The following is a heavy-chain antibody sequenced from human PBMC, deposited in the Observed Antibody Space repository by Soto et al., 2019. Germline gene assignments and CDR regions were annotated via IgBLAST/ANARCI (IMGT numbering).Heavy chain of an antibody. V-gene: IGHV2-5*01. CDR2: IYWNEDK. J-gene: IGHJ3*02. D-gene: IGHD5-18*01. CDR1: GFSFTTGGVG. Sequence: QITLKESGPTLLKPTETLTLTCTFSGFSFTTGGVGVGWIRQPPGKALEWLALIYWNEDKLYSPSLKTRLTITTDTSKNQVVLTMANMDPVDTGTYFCARVDTAIIHDAFDIWGQGTLVTVSS. CDR3: ARVDTAIIHDAFDI.